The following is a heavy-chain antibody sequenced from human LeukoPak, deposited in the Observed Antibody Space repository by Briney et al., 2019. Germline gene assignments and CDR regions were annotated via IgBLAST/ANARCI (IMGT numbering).Heavy chain of an antibody. J-gene: IGHJ4*02. CDR2: ISYDGSNK. Sequence: TGRSLRLSCAASGFTFSSYAMHWVRQAPGEGLEWVAVISYDGSNKYYADSVKGRFTISRDNSKNTLYLQMNSLRAEDTAVYYCARECGGDCYPAFDYWGQGTLVTVSS. V-gene: IGHV3-30-3*01. CDR3: ARECGGDCYPAFDY. CDR1: GFTFSSYA. D-gene: IGHD2-21*02.